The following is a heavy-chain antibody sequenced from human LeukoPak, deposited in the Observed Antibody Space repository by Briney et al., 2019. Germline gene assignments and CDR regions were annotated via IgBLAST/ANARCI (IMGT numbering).Heavy chain of an antibody. CDR2: SSPSGITT. D-gene: IGHD1-1*01. V-gene: IGHV3-48*03. CDR3: AREGDVYNWNVGYYFDH. CDR1: GFTFSQFE. J-gene: IGHJ4*02. Sequence: GGSLRLSCVASGFTFSQFEMTWVRQAPGKGLEWISYSSPSGITTYYANSVRGRFTIYRDNAKNALYLQMDGLTVDDTALYYCAREGDVYNWNVGYYFDHWGQGILVTVSA.